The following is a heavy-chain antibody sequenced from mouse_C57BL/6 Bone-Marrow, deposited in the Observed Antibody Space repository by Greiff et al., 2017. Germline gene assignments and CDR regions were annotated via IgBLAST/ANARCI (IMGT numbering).Heavy chain of an antibody. CDR3: ARWLITTVVASYYFDY. D-gene: IGHD1-1*01. V-gene: IGHV1-64*01. J-gene: IGHJ2*01. Sequence: VKLQQPGAELVKPGASVKLSCKASGYTFTSYWMHWVKQRPGQGLEWIGMIHPNSGSTNYNEKFKSKATLTVAKSSSTAYVQLSSLTSEDSAVYYCARWLITTVVASYYFDYWGQGTTLTVSS. CDR1: GYTFTSYW. CDR2: IHPNSGST.